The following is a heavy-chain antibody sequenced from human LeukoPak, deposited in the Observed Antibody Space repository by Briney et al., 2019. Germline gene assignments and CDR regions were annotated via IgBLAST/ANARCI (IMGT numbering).Heavy chain of an antibody. Sequence: ASVKVSCTVSGYTLTEISMHWVRQAPGKGLEWMGGFDPEDGETIYAQKFQGRVTMTEDTSTDTAYMELSSLRSEDTAVYYCAIRDNRHYYYYYGMDVWGQGTTVTVSS. D-gene: IGHD2/OR15-2a*01. V-gene: IGHV1-24*01. CDR1: GYTLTEIS. J-gene: IGHJ6*02. CDR3: AIRDNRHYYYYYGMDV. CDR2: FDPEDGET.